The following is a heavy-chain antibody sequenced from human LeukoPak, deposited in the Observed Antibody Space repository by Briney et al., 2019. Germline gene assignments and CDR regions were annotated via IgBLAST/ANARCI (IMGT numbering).Heavy chain of an antibody. Sequence: GGSLRLSCAASGFTFSSYGMHWVRQAPGKGLEWVAFIRYDGSNKYYADSVKGRFTISRGNAKSSLSLQMNSLRAEDTAVYYCARGHSNYGDYFDYWGQGTLVTVSS. CDR3: ARGHSNYGDYFDY. CDR2: IRYDGSNK. CDR1: GFTFSSYG. V-gene: IGHV3-30*02. J-gene: IGHJ4*02. D-gene: IGHD4-11*01.